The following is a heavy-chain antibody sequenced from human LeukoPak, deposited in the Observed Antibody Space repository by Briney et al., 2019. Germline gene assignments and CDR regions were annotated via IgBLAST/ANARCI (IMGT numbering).Heavy chain of an antibody. CDR3: ARSKQQLAFFDY. J-gene: IGHJ4*02. V-gene: IGHV3-30-3*01. CDR1: GFTFSSYA. CDR2: ISYDGSNK. Sequence: GRSLRLSCAASGFTFSSYAMHWVRQAPGKGLEWVAVISYDGSNKYYADSVKGRFTISRDNSKNTLYLQMNSLRAEDTAVYYCARSKQQLAFFDYWGQGTLVTVSS. D-gene: IGHD6-13*01.